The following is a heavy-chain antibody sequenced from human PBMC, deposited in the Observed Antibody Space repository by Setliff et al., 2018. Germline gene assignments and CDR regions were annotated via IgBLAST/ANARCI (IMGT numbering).Heavy chain of an antibody. D-gene: IGHD1-26*01. CDR2: ISGNGGST. J-gene: IGHJ4*02. Sequence: PGGSLRLSCAASEFTFSTFAMNWVRQAPGKGLEWASAISGNGGSTYYTDSVKGRFTISRDNSKNILYLQMNSPRPEDTALYYCARSPSSGAYWNPRPFYSDYWARGTLVTVSS. CDR3: ARSPSSGAYWNPRPFYSDY. CDR1: EFTFSTFA. V-gene: IGHV3-23*01.